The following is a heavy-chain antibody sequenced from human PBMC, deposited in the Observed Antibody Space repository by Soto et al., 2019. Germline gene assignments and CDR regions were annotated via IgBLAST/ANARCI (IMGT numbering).Heavy chain of an antibody. Sequence: ASVKVSCKASGYTFTSYGISWVRQAPGQGLEWMGWISAYNGNTNYAQKLQGRVTMTTDTSTSTAYMELRSLRSDATAVYYCARDWNCSSTSCYMYYYYGMDVWGQGTTVTVSS. J-gene: IGHJ6*02. CDR1: GYTFTSYG. V-gene: IGHV1-18*01. D-gene: IGHD2-2*02. CDR2: ISAYNGNT. CDR3: ARDWNCSSTSCYMYYYYGMDV.